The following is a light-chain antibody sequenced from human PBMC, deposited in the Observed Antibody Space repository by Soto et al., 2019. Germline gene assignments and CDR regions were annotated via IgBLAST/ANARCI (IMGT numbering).Light chain of an antibody. J-gene: IGKJ3*01. CDR3: MQGSHPPGAT. V-gene: IGKV2-30*01. CDR1: QSLVNSDGNTY. CDR2: KVS. Sequence: DVEMTQSPLSLTVTLGQPASISCRSSQSLVNSDGNTYLNWFQQRPGQSPRRLIYKVSNRDSGVPDRFSGRGSGTDFTLKISRVEAVYVGVYYCMQGSHPPGATFGPGTKVEIK.